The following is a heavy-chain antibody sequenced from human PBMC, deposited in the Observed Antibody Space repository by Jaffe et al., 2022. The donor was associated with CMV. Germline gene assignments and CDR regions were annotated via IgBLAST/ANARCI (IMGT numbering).Heavy chain of an antibody. J-gene: IGHJ4*02. CDR1: GFTFSSYD. CDR2: IGTAGDT. Sequence: EVQLVESGGGLVQPGGSLRLSCAASGFTFSSYDMHWVRQATGKGLEWVSAIGTAGDTYYPGSVKGRFTISRENAKNSLYLQMNSLRAGDTAVYYCARGLSYSSSWYPPDYWGQGTLVTVSS. CDR3: ARGLSYSSSWYPPDY. V-gene: IGHV3-13*01. D-gene: IGHD6-13*01.